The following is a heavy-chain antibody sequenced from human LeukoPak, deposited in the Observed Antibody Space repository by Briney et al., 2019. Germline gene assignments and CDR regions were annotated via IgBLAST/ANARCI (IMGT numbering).Heavy chain of an antibody. D-gene: IGHD6-13*01. CDR1: GFTFSKYN. V-gene: IGHV3-21*01. CDR2: ISSSSSYI. Sequence: GGSLRLSCAASGFTFSKYNMNWVRQAPGKGLEWVSSISSSSSYIYYADSVKGRFTISRDNAKNSLYLQMNSLRAEDTAVYYCAREPYSSSWYDEGGYWGQGILVTVSS. CDR3: AREPYSSSWYDEGGY. J-gene: IGHJ4*02.